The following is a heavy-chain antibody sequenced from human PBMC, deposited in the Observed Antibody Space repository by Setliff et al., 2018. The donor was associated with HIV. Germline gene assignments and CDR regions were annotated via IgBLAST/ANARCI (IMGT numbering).Heavy chain of an antibody. CDR2: IIPIFGTA. Sequence: ASVKVSCKASGGTFSSYAISWVRQAPGQGLEWMGGIIPIFGTANYAQKFQGRVTITTDEATSTAYMELSSLRSEDTAVYYCARESSSAKYFDYWGKGTLVTVSS. J-gene: IGHJ4*02. CDR1: GGTFSSYA. D-gene: IGHD6-6*01. CDR3: ARESSSAKYFDY. V-gene: IGHV1-69*05.